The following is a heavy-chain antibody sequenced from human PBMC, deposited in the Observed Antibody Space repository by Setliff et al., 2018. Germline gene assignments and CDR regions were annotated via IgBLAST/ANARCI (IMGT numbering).Heavy chain of an antibody. D-gene: IGHD6-19*01. CDR2: MYYSGST. V-gene: IGHV4-59*01. CDR1: GGSISSYY. J-gene: IGHJ6*03. CDR3: ARAPPSSGWTPRGYYYYYMDV. Sequence: SETLSLTCTVSGGSISSYYWSWIRQPPGKGLERIGYMYYSGSTNYNPSFKSRVTISVDTSKNQFSLKLSSVTAADTAVYYCARAPPSSGWTPRGYYYYYMDVWGKGTTVTVSS.